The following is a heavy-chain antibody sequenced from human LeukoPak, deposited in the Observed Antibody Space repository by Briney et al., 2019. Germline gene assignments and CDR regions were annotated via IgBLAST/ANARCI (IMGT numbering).Heavy chain of an antibody. J-gene: IGHJ4*02. V-gene: IGHV3-74*01. D-gene: IGHD1-26*01. Sequence: GGSLRLSCAASGLTFSDYAMSWFRQAPGKGLEWVSRVNNPGSATNYADSVKGRFTISRDNAKNMVYLQVNSLRAEDTAVYYCARGGLAGATPDYWGQGALVTVSS. CDR2: VNNPGSAT. CDR3: ARGGLAGATPDY. CDR1: GLTFSDYA.